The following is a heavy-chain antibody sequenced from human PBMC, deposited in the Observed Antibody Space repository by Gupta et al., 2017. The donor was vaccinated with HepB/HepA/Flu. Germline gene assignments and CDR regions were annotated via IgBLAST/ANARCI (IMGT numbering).Heavy chain of an antibody. CDR1: GYTFTSYG. J-gene: IGHJ4*02. D-gene: IGHD6-19*01. CDR3: ARDRKAVAGTRVGGY. CDR2: ISAYKGST. Sequence: QVQLVQSGAEVKNPGASVKVSCKASGYTFTSYGISWVRQAPGQGLEWMGWISAYKGSTNDAQKLQGRVTMNTDTSTSTAYMELRSLRSDDTAVYYCARDRKAVAGTRVGGYWGQGTLVTVSS. V-gene: IGHV1-18*01.